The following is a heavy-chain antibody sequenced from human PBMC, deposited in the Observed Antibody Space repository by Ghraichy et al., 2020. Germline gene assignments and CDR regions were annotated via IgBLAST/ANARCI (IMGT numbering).Heavy chain of an antibody. V-gene: IGHV4-4*07. CDR2: VYTSGGT. D-gene: IGHD2-2*02. J-gene: IGHJ4*02. CDR1: GGSISSYY. Sequence: SQTLSLTCTVSGGSISSYYWNWIRQPAGKGLEWIGRVYTSGGTNYNPSLKSRVTISVDTSKSQFSLKVTSVTAADTAVYYCARTSLNCSTTSCYTFDYWGKGTLVTVSS. CDR3: ARTSLNCSTTSCYTFDY.